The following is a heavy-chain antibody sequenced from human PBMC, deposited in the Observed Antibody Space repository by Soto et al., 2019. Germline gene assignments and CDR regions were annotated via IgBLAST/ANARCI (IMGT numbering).Heavy chain of an antibody. V-gene: IGHV1-69*10. D-gene: IGHD6-13*01. CDR2: IIPFLGTA. CDR1: GGTFSKSA. Sequence: ASVKVSCKASGGTFSKSAINWVRQAPGQGLEWMGEIIPFLGTANYAQKFQGRVTITADKSTSTAYMELSSLRSEDTAVYYCAKAQGGSSWYTLEWYYFDYWGQGTLVTVSS. J-gene: IGHJ4*02. CDR3: AKAQGGSSWYTLEWYYFDY.